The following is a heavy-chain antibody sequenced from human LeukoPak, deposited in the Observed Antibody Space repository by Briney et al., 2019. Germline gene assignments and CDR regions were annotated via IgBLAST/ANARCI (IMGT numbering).Heavy chain of an antibody. J-gene: IGHJ2*01. CDR2: IYYNGNA. D-gene: IGHD4-17*01. CDR1: GGSISSFY. Sequence: PSETLSLTCTVSGGSISSFYWSWIRQPPWKGLEWIGYIYYNGNANYNPSLKSRVTMSVDTSKNQLSLRLTSVTAADTAVYYCARDSSTVTYWYSDLWGRGTLVTVSS. V-gene: IGHV4-59*01. CDR3: ARDSSTVTYWYSDL.